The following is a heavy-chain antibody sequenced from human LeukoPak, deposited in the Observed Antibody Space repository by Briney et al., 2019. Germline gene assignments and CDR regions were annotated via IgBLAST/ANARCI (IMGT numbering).Heavy chain of an antibody. CDR2: IYSGGST. CDR3: AKGRNYGDYEAIFDY. Sequence: PGGSLRLSCAASGFTVSSNHMSWVRQAPGKGLEWVSVIYSGGSTYYADSVKGRFTISRDNSKNTLYLQMNSLGAEDTAVYYCAKGRNYGDYEAIFDYWGQGTLVTVSS. V-gene: IGHV3-53*01. D-gene: IGHD4-17*01. CDR1: GFTVSSNH. J-gene: IGHJ4*02.